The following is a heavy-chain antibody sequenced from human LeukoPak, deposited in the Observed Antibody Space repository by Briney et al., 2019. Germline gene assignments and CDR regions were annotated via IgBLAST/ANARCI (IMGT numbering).Heavy chain of an antibody. D-gene: IGHD3/OR15-3a*01. CDR2: ISFDGSSQ. J-gene: IGHJ6*04. V-gene: IGHV3-30-3*01. CDR3: AKGQARTGYTGMDV. CDR1: GFTFSTYT. Sequence: GRSLRLSCAASGFTFSTYTMHWVRQAPGKGLEWVAIISFDGSSQYHADSVKGRFTISRDNSKNTLYLQMNSLRAEDTAVYYCAKGQARTGYTGMDVWGKGTTVTVSS.